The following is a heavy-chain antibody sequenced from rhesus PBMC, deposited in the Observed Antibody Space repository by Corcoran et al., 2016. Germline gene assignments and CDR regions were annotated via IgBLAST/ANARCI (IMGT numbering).Heavy chain of an antibody. D-gene: IGHD5-36*02. J-gene: IGHJ4*01. CDR1: GDSFSSFW. Sequence: QVQLQESGPGLVKPSETLSLTCAVSGDSFSSFWWNWIRQSPGKGLEWIGQVNGNSGNTNYNPSFRSRVTISKDASKNQCSLQLTSVTAADTAVYFCARLSNIGSVVYFDFWGQGVLVTVSS. CDR2: VNGNSGNT. CDR3: ARLSNIGSVVYFDF. V-gene: IGHV4-80*01.